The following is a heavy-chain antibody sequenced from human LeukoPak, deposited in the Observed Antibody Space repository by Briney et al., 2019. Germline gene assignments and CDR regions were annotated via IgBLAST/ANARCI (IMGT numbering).Heavy chain of an antibody. Sequence: SETLSLTCAVYGGSSNDYYWTWIRQPPGKGLEWIGEINHSGSTNYNPSLKSRVTISVDTSKNQFSLKLSSVTAADTAVYYCARDGRRPRAIMRAYSGPPALDYWGQGTLVTVSS. CDR1: GGSSNDYY. D-gene: IGHD3-16*01. CDR3: ARDGRRPRAIMRAYSGPPALDY. CDR2: INHSGST. V-gene: IGHV4-34*01. J-gene: IGHJ4*02.